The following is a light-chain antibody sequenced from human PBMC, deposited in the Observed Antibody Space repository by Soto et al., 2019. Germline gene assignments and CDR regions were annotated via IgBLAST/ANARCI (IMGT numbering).Light chain of an antibody. V-gene: IGKV1-6*01. CDR1: QGIGNA. CDR3: LQDINYPWT. CDR2: GAS. J-gene: IGKJ1*01. Sequence: IKMTQTPSTLSSSEGARVTISCRASQGIGNALGWYQQKPGKPPKVLIYGASNLQSGVPPRFSGSGSGTDFTLAISSLQPEDSATYYCLQDINYPWTFGQGTKVDIK.